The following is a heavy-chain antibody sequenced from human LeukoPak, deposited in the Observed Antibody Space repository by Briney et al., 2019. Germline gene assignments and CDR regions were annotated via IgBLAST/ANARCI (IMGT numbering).Heavy chain of an antibody. D-gene: IGHD6-13*01. J-gene: IGHJ5*02. CDR3: ARDDIAAGGTTDL. CDR2: IYSGGRT. V-gene: IGHV3-53*01. Sequence: GGSLRLSCAASGFTANNNYMSWVRQAPGKGLEWVSVIYSGGRTYYADSVKGRFTISRDNSKNTLYLQMNSLRAEDTAVYYCARDDIAAGGTTDLWGQGTLVTVSS. CDR1: GFTANNNY.